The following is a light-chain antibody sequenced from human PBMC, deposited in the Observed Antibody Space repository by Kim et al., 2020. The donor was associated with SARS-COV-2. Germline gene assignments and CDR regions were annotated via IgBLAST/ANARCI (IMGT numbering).Light chain of an antibody. J-gene: IGKJ4*01. CDR1: QSVLYSSNNKNY. V-gene: IGKV4-1*01. CDR3: QQYYSFPLT. Sequence: DIVMTQSPDSLAVSLGEGATINCQSSQSVLYSSNNKNYLSWYQQKPGQPPKLLIYWASTRESGVPDRFSGSGSGTDFTLTISSLQAEDVAVYYCQQYYSFPLTFGGGTKVDIK. CDR2: WAS.